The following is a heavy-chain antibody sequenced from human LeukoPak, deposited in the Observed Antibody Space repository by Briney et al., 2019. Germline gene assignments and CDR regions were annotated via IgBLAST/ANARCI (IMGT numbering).Heavy chain of an antibody. V-gene: IGHV1-69*13. D-gene: IGHD2-2*01. J-gene: IGHJ4*02. CDR2: IIPIFGTA. CDR3: ARRRYCSSTSCPPDFDY. Sequence: ASVKVSCKASGGTFSSYAISWVRQAPGQGLEWMGGIIPIFGTANYAQKFQGRVTITADESTSTAYMELSSLRSEDTAVYYCARRRYCSSTSCPPDFDYWGQGTLVTVSS. CDR1: GGTFSSYA.